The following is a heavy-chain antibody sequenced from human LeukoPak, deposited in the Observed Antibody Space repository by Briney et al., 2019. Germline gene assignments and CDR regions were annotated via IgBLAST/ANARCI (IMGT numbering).Heavy chain of an antibody. J-gene: IGHJ6*02. CDR1: GYTFTSYY. CDR2: INPSGGST. CDR3: ARASSSYYYYYYGMDV. Sequence: ASVKDSCKASGYTFTSYYMHWVRQAPGQGLEWMGIINPSGGSTSYAQKFQGRVTMTRNTSISTAYMELSSLRSEDTAVYYCARASSSYYYYYYGMDVWGQGTTVTVSS. D-gene: IGHD6-13*01. V-gene: IGHV1-46*01.